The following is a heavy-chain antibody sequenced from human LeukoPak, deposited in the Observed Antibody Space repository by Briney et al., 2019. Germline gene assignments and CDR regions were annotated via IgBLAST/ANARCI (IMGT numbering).Heavy chain of an antibody. V-gene: IGHV3-21*01. J-gene: IGHJ6*03. CDR2: ITSGSSHI. CDR1: GFTFSSYN. D-gene: IGHD1-26*01. Sequence: PGGSLRLSCAASGFTFSSYNMNWVRQTPGQGLEWVSSITSGSSHIYYADSVKGRFTISRDNAKSSLYLQMNSLRAEDTAVYYCARDPYSGSYGADYYYYMDVWGKGTTVTISS. CDR3: ARDPYSGSYGADYYYYMDV.